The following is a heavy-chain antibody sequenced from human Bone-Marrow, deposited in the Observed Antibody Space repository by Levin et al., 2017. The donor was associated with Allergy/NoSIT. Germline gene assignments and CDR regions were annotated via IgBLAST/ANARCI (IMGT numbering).Heavy chain of an antibody. CDR1: GFTFSSYW. CDR2: INSDGSST. D-gene: IGHD6-19*01. J-gene: IGHJ6*03. CDR3: ARDRSSGTQRSYYYMDV. Sequence: GGSLRLSCAASGFTFSSYWMHWVRQAPGKGLVWVSRINSDGSSTSYADSVKGRFTISRDNAKNTLYLQMNSLRAEDTAVYYCARDRSSGTQRSYYYMDVWGKGTTVTVSS. V-gene: IGHV3-74*01.